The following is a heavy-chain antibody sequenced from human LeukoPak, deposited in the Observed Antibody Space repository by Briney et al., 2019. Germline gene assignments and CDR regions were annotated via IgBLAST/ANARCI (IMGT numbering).Heavy chain of an antibody. CDR2: IYYNGST. CDR1: RGSMSSYY. Sequence: SETLSLTCAVSRGSMSSYYWSWIRHSPGRGRGWSGYIYYNGSTNYNTSPKSRVTISVDTSKNQFSMTLSSVTAVDTAVYYCARGPVGGATYYDGDAFDIWGQGTMVTVSS. J-gene: IGHJ3*02. CDR3: ARGPVGGATYYDGDAFDI. V-gene: IGHV4-59*01. D-gene: IGHD1-26*01.